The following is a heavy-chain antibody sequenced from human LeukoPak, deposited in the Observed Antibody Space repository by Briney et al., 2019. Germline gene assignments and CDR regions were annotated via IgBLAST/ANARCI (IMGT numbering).Heavy chain of an antibody. D-gene: IGHD3-10*01. CDR3: ARRVPARRGSLSGMDV. V-gene: IGHV5-51*01. CDR2: IYPGDSDT. J-gene: IGHJ6*02. CDR1: GYSFTSYC. Sequence: GESLKISCKGSGYSFTSYCIGWVRQMPGKGLEWMGIIYPGDSDTRYSPSFQGQVTISADKSISNAYLQWSSLKASDTAMYYCARRVPARRGSLSGMDVWGQGTTVTVSS.